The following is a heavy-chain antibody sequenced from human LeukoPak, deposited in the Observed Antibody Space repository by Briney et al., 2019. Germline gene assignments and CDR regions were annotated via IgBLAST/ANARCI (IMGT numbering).Heavy chain of an antibody. Sequence: ASVKVSCKASGYTFTSYGISWVRQAPGQGLEWMGWISAYNGNTNYARKLQGRVTMTTDTSTSTAYMELRSLRSDDTAVYYCARDRYDFWSGYPKSSYYFDYWGQGTLVTVSS. CDR3: ARDRYDFWSGYPKSSYYFDY. J-gene: IGHJ4*02. CDR1: GYTFTSYG. D-gene: IGHD3-3*01. V-gene: IGHV1-18*01. CDR2: ISAYNGNT.